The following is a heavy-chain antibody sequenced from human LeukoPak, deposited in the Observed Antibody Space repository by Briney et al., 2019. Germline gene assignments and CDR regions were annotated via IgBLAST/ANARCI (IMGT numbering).Heavy chain of an antibody. CDR2: INHSGST. J-gene: IGHJ4*02. CDR1: GGSFSGYY. V-gene: IGHV4-34*01. CDR3: ARVSPNTVTTLQYFDY. Sequence: SETLSLTCAVYGGSFSGYYWSWIHQPPGKGLEWIGEINHSGSTNYNPSLKSRVTISVDTSKNQFSLKLSSVTAADTAVYYCARVSPNTVTTLQYFDYWGQGTLVTVSS. D-gene: IGHD4-17*01.